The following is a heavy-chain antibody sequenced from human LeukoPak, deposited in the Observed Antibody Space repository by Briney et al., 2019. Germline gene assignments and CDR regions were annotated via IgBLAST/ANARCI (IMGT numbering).Heavy chain of an antibody. Sequence: PGGSLRLSCAVSGFTFSSYAMHWVRQAPDKGLEWVAVISYDGSNKYYADSVKGRFTISRDNSKNTLYLQMNSLRAEDTAVYYCARDEFGYSSTWYLDYWGQGTLVTVSS. D-gene: IGHD6-13*01. J-gene: IGHJ4*02. V-gene: IGHV3-30*04. CDR1: GFTFSSYA. CDR3: ARDEFGYSSTWYLDY. CDR2: ISYDGSNK.